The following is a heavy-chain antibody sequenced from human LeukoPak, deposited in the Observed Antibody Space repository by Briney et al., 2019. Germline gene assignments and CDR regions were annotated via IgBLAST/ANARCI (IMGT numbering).Heavy chain of an antibody. Sequence: GGSLRLSCAASGFTFSDYYMNWVHQAPGKGLEWVSSISSSSTIYYADSVKGRFTISRDNAKNLLYLQMNSLRAEDTAVYYCARDGVYRHYYYYYYMDVWGKGTTVTVSS. J-gene: IGHJ6*03. CDR1: GFTFSDYY. CDR3: ARDGVYRHYYYYYYMDV. V-gene: IGHV3-69-1*01. CDR2: ISSSSTI. D-gene: IGHD6-13*01.